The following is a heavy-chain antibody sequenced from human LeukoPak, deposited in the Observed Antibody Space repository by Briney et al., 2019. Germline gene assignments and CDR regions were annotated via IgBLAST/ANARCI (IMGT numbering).Heavy chain of an antibody. CDR3: AREDAGGTYSFDY. D-gene: IGHD1-26*01. J-gene: IGHJ4*02. Sequence: TGGSLRLSCAVSGFTVSSNFMSWVRQAPGKGPEWVPVIYTSGITYYADSVRGRFSISRDNSKNTLYLQMDSLTVEDTAVYYCAREDAGGTYSFDYWGQGILVTVSS. V-gene: IGHV3-66*01. CDR1: GFTVSSNF. CDR2: IYTSGIT.